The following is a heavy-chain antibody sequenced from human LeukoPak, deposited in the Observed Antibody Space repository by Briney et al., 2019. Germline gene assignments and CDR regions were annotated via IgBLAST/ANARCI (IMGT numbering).Heavy chain of an antibody. CDR1: GFTFSSYG. CDR3: AKGAYYYDSSGYSYSDY. J-gene: IGHJ4*02. V-gene: IGHV3-23*01. D-gene: IGHD3-22*01. Sequence: GGSLRLSCAASGFTFSSYGMSWVRQAPGKGLEWVSAISGSGGSTYYADSVKGRFTISRDNSKNTLYLQMNSLRAEDTAVYYCAKGAYYYDSSGYSYSDYWGQGTLVTVSS. CDR2: ISGSGGST.